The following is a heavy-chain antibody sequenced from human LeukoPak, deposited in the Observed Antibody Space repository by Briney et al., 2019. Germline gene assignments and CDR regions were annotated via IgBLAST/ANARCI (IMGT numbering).Heavy chain of an antibody. CDR3: ARPRDGYNSHAFDI. CDR1: GYSFTSYC. D-gene: IGHD5-24*01. Sequence: GESLKISCKGSGYSFTSYCIGWVRQMPGKGLEWMGIIYPGDSDNKYSPSFQGQVTISADKSISTAYLQWSSLKASDTAMYYCARPRDGYNSHAFDIWGQGTVVTVSS. V-gene: IGHV5-51*01. CDR2: IYPGDSDN. J-gene: IGHJ3*02.